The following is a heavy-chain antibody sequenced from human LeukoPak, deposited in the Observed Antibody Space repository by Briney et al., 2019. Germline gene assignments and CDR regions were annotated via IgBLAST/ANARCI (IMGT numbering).Heavy chain of an antibody. CDR2: IYHSGST. CDR3: AREALWFGELSNAFDI. V-gene: IGHV4-34*01. Sequence: SETLSLTCAVYGGSFSGYYWSWIRQPPGKGLEWIGYIYHSGSTYYNPSLKSRVTISVDRSKNQFSLKLSSVTAADTAVYYCAREALWFGELSNAFDIWGQGTMVTVSS. D-gene: IGHD3-10*01. CDR1: GGSFSGYY. J-gene: IGHJ3*02.